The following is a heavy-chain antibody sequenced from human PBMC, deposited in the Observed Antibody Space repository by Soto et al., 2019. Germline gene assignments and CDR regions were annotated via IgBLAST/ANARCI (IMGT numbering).Heavy chain of an antibody. CDR1: GFTFSSYS. J-gene: IGHJ4*02. D-gene: IGHD3-16*01. CDR2: ISSSSSYI. CDR3: ARFMITFGIFDY. V-gene: IGHV3-21*01. Sequence: EVQLVESGGGLVKPGGSLRLSCAASGFTFSSYSMNWVRQAPGKGLEWVSSISSSSSYIYYADSVKGRFTISRDNAKNSLYLQMNSLRAEDTAVYYCARFMITFGIFDYWGQGTLVTVSS.